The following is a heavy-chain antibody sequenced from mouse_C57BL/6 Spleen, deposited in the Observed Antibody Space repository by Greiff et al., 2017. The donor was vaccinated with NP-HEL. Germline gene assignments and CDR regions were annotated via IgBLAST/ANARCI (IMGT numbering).Heavy chain of an antibody. J-gene: IGHJ4*01. CDR2: IYPGDGDT. CDR1: GYAFSSSW. V-gene: IGHV1-82*01. D-gene: IGHD1-1*01. CDR3: ARGGGYYGSSYYAMDY. Sequence: VQLQQSGPELVKPGASVKISCKASGYAFSSSWMNWVKQRPGKGLEWIGRIYPGDGDTNYNGKFKGKATLTADKSSSTAYMQLSSLTSEDSAVYFWARGGGYYGSSYYAMDYWGQGTSVTVSS.